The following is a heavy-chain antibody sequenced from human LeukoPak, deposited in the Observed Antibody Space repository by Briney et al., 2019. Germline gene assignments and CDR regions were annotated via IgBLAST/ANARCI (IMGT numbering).Heavy chain of an antibody. CDR2: IDSDGSST. Sequence: GGSLRLSCAASGFTFSSYWMDWVRQAPGEGLVWVSRIDSDGSSTSNADPVKGRFTISRDNAKNTLHLQMNSLRAEDTAVYYCARRRAGWYFDYWGQGTLVTVSS. J-gene: IGHJ4*02. CDR3: ARRRAGWYFDY. V-gene: IGHV3-74*01. CDR1: GFTFSSYW. D-gene: IGHD6-19*01.